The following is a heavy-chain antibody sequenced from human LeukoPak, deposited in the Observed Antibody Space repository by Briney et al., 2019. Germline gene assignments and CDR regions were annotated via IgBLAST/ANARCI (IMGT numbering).Heavy chain of an antibody. CDR1: GLPFSTFA. CDR2: IFPSGGEI. D-gene: IGHD2-8*02. V-gene: IGHV3-23*01. Sequence: GGSLSLLCAASGLPFSTFAVLWAPDPPGRGLVGVSNIFPSGGEIHYAYSVRGRFTISRDNSKSTLSLQMNSLRAEDTAIYYCATSRQVLLPFESWGQGTLVTVSS. CDR3: ATSRQVLLPFES. J-gene: IGHJ4*02.